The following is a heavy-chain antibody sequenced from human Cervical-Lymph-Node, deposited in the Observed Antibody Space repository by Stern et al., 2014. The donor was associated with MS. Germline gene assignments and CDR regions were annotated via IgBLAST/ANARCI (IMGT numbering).Heavy chain of an antibody. Sequence: VQLVQSGAEVKKPGESLKISCKGSEYNFNTHWIAWVRQMPGKGLEWLGNIHPGHSDPRYNPSLQGQVSISADKSITTAYLHFSSLKASDSAMYFCARYGGPNWNHEAHNWFDPWGQGTLVTVSS. CDR2: IHPGHSDP. CDR3: ARYGGPNWNHEAHNWFDP. CDR1: EYNFNTHW. D-gene: IGHD1-14*01. J-gene: IGHJ5*02. V-gene: IGHV5-51*03.